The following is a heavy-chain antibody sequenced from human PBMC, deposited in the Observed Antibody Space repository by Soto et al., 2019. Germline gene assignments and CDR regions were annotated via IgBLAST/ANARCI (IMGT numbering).Heavy chain of an antibody. CDR1: SDSMNSGGYY. J-gene: IGHJ6*02. Sequence: SETLSLTCSVSSDSMNSGGYYWSWIRQHPGKGLEWIGYIYSNGDTYYNPSLKSRVTISVDTSKNQFSLNLASVTAADTAVYYCARRGGSSSGYYYAMDVWGQGTTVTVSS. V-gene: IGHV4-31*03. CDR2: IYSNGDT. CDR3: ARRGGSSSGYYYAMDV. D-gene: IGHD6-6*01.